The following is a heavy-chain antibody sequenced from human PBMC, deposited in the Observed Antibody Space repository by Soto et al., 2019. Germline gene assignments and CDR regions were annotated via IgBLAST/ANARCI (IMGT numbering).Heavy chain of an antibody. D-gene: IGHD1-1*01. V-gene: IGHV1-69*13. CDR3: VYNPPRQFGY. J-gene: IGHJ4*02. Sequence: AASVKVSCKASGGTFSSYAISWVRQAPGQGLEWMGGIIPIFGTANYAQKFQGRVTITADESTSTAYMELSSLRSEDTAVYYCVYNPPRQFGYWGQGTLVTVSS. CDR1: GGTFSSYA. CDR2: IIPIFGTA.